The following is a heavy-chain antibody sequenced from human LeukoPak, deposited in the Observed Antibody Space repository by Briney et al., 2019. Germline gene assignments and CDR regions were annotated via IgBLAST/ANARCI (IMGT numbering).Heavy chain of an antibody. J-gene: IGHJ4*02. V-gene: IGHV3-53*01. CDR1: GFTVSSDY. D-gene: IGHD2-15*01. CDR3: ARGTPTVSAGHY. CDR2: IYTDGRT. Sequence: PGRSLILSCAASGFTVSSDYMRWVRQAPGKGLEWVSVIYTDGRTFFADFVKGRFTISRDTSKNMLYLQMNSLRVEDTAVYYFARGTPTVSAGHYWGQGTLVTVSS.